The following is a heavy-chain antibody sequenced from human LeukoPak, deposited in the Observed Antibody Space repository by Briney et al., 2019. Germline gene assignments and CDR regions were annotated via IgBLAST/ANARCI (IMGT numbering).Heavy chain of an antibody. D-gene: IGHD3-9*01. CDR3: ARRLAQYDCFDP. Sequence: SQTLSLTCAISGDSVSSNSVTWNWIRQSPSRGLEWLGRTYYRSTWYNDYAASVRGRITVNPDTSKNQFSLHLNSVTPEDTAVYYCARRLAQYDCFDPWGQGILVTVSS. J-gene: IGHJ5*02. V-gene: IGHV6-1*01. CDR1: GDSVSSNSVT. CDR2: TYYRSTWYN.